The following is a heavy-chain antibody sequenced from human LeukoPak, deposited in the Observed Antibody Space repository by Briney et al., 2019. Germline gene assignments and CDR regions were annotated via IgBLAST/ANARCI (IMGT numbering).Heavy chain of an antibody. CDR2: ISGSGGST. CDR3: AKGSTYFYGSGTSDDAFDI. CDR1: GLTFSNYA. V-gene: IGHV3-23*01. J-gene: IGHJ3*02. D-gene: IGHD3-10*01. Sequence: GGSLRLSCAASGLTFSNYAMSWVRQAPGKGLEWVSAISGSGGSTSYADSVKGRFTISRDNSKTTMYLQMNSLRAEDTAVYYCAKGSTYFYGSGTSDDAFDIWGQGTMVTVSS.